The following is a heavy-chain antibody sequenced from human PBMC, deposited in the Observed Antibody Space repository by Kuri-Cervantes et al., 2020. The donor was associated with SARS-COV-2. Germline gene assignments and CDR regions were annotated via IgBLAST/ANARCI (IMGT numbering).Heavy chain of an antibody. CDR1: GFTFSSYE. Sequence: GGSLRLSCAADGFTFSSYEMNWVRQAPGKGLEWVAYISSSGSNIYYADSVKGRFTIYRDNTKNSLYLQMNSLRAEDTDVYYCARVVIPSALDYWGQGTLVTVSS. V-gene: IGHV3-48*03. CDR2: ISSSGSNI. J-gene: IGHJ4*02. D-gene: IGHD2-2*01. CDR3: ARVVIPSALDY.